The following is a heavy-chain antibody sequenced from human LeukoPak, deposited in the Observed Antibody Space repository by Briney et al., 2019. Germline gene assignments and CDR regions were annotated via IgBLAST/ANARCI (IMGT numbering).Heavy chain of an antibody. V-gene: IGHV4-4*02. CDR2: IYHSGST. D-gene: IGHD2-2*01. J-gene: IGHJ4*02. Sequence: PSGTLSLTCAVSGGSISSSNWWSWVRQPPGKGLEWIGEIYHSGSTNYNPSLKSRVTISVDKSKNQFSLKLSSVTAAGTAVYYCARVKQPPFLVPAATSGVFDYWGQGTLVTVSS. CDR1: GGSISSSNW. CDR3: ARVKQPPFLVPAATSGVFDY.